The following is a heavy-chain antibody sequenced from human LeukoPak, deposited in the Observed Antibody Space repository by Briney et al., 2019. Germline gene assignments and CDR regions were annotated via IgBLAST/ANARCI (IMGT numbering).Heavy chain of an antibody. D-gene: IGHD6-19*01. CDR1: DGSISNYY. CDR2: IYYIGST. J-gene: IGHJ4*02. Sequence: SETLSLTCTVSDGSISNYYWSWIRQPPGKGLEGIGYIYYIGSTNYNPSLKNRITISVDTSKNQFSLKLSSVTAADTAVYYCARDTAVAGYYFDYWGQGTLVTVSS. CDR3: ARDTAVAGYYFDY. V-gene: IGHV4-59*01.